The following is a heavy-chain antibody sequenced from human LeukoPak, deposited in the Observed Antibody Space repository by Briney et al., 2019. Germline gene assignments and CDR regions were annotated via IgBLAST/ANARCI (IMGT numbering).Heavy chain of an antibody. J-gene: IGHJ5*01. CDR1: GYSLSELS. CDR3: ATEKDLLLDS. D-gene: IGHD1-26*01. CDR2: FDPGDDET. V-gene: IGHV1-24*01. Sequence: ASVKVSCKVSGYSLSELSTHWVRRAPGQGLEWMGGFDPGDDETIYAQKFQGRVTMTEDTSTDTAYLELSSLRSEDTAVYFCATEKDLLLDSWGQGTPVTVSS.